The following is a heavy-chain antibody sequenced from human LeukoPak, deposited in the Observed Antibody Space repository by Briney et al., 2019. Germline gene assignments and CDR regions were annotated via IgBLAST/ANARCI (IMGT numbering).Heavy chain of an antibody. CDR3: AREDHSKYEY. D-gene: IGHD4-11*01. Sequence: PGGSLRLSCVASGFTFSSYWMAWVRQAPGKGLERVASIQHNGNEKYYVDSVKGRFTISKDNAKNLLYLQMNSLRAEDTAVYYCAREDHSKYEYWGQGTPVTVSS. V-gene: IGHV3-7*01. CDR2: IQHNGNEK. J-gene: IGHJ4*02. CDR1: GFTFSSYW.